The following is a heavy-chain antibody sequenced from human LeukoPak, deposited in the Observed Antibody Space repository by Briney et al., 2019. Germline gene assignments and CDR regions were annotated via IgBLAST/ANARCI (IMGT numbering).Heavy chain of an antibody. Sequence: PGGSLRLSCAASGFTFSSYAMHWVRQAPGKGLEWVAVISYDGSNKYYADSVKGRFTISRDNSKNTLYLQMNSLRAEDTAVYYCAKEWSERGWYDIFDYWGQGTLVTVSS. V-gene: IGHV3-30-3*01. J-gene: IGHJ4*02. CDR2: ISYDGSNK. CDR3: AKEWSERGWYDIFDY. D-gene: IGHD6-19*01. CDR1: GFTFSSYA.